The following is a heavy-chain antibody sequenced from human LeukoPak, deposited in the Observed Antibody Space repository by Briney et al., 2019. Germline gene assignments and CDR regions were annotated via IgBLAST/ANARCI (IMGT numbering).Heavy chain of an antibody. CDR2: IIPIFGTA. J-gene: IGHJ6*03. CDR3: ARDRYSNYGGYMDV. CDR1: GYTFTTYN. V-gene: IGHV1-69*06. Sequence: GASVKVSCKDSGYTFTTYNINWVRQAPGQGLEWMGGIIPIFGTANYAQKFQGRVTITADKSTSTAYMELSSLRSEDTAVYYCARDRYSNYGGYMDVWGKGTTVTVSS. D-gene: IGHD4-11*01.